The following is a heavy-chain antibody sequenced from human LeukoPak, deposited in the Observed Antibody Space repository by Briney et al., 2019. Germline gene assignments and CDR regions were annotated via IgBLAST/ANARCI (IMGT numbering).Heavy chain of an antibody. CDR1: GYTFAKFY. V-gene: IGHV1-46*01. Sequence: VASVKVSCTASGYTFAKFYIHWVRQAPGQGLEWMEIINPSGGTTSYAQKFQGRVSMTRDTSTSTVYMELSSLRSEDTAVYYCARAHPEYYDSSGYNPLDFWGQGTLVTVSS. CDR2: INPSGGTT. J-gene: IGHJ4*02. D-gene: IGHD3-22*01. CDR3: ARAHPEYYDSSGYNPLDF.